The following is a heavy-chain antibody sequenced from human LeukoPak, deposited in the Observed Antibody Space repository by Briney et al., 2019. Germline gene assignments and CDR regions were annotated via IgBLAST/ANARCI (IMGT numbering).Heavy chain of an antibody. D-gene: IGHD3-10*01. CDR2: IRYDGSNK. Sequence: PGGSLRLSCAASGFTFSSYGMHWVRQAPGKGLEWVAFIRYDGSNKYYADSVKGRFTISRDNSKNTLYLQMNSLRAEDTAVYYCAKDRYYYGSGSLYYFDYWGQGTLVTVSS. V-gene: IGHV3-30*02. J-gene: IGHJ4*02. CDR1: GFTFSSYG. CDR3: AKDRYYYGSGSLYYFDY.